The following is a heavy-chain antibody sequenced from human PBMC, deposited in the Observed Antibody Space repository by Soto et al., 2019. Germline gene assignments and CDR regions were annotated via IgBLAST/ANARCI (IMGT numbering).Heavy chain of an antibody. CDR3: ARTSSMTARDFDY. CDR2: IHHSGST. V-gene: IGHV4-4*02. CDR1: SGSISSSNW. Sequence: QVQLQESGPGLVKPSGTLSLTCVVSSGSISSSNWWSWVRQPPAKGLEWIGEIHHSGSTNYNPSLKSRVTISVDKSKNQFSLKLSSVTAADTAVYYCARTSSMTARDFDYWGQGTLVTVSS. D-gene: IGHD6-6*01. J-gene: IGHJ4*02.